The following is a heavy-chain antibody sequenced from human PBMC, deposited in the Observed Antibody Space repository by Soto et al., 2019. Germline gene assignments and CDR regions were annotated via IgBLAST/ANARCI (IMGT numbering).Heavy chain of an antibody. J-gene: IGHJ4*02. Sequence: EVQLSESGGGLQQPGGSLRLSCAASGFDFNTYAMTWVRQAPGKGLEWVSGIIGRGRSAFYGDSVKGRFTISRDNSKNNLYLQMNNLRVEDTAVYYCAKDTYLAVADHARTFDYWGQGILVTVSS. CDR1: GFDFNTYA. CDR3: AKDTYLAVADHARTFDY. CDR2: IIGRGRSA. V-gene: IGHV3-23*01. D-gene: IGHD6-19*01.